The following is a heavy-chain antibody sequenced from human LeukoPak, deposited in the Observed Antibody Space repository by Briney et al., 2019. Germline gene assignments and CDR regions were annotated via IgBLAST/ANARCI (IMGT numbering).Heavy chain of an antibody. CDR3: ARDHGTNFYDSSGYKAFDI. J-gene: IGHJ3*02. CDR2: ISSSSSYI. D-gene: IGHD3-22*01. CDR1: GFTFSSYN. Sequence: PGGSLRLSCAASGFTFSSYNMNWVRQAPGEGLEWVSSISSSSSYIYYADSVKRRFTISRNNVNNSLYLQMNSLRAEDTAVYYCARDHGTNFYDSSGYKAFDIWGQGTMVIVSS. V-gene: IGHV3-21*06.